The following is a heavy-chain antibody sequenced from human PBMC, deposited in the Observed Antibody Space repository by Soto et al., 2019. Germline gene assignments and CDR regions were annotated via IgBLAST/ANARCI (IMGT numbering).Heavy chain of an antibody. CDR1: GFTFSSYA. V-gene: IGHV3-30-3*01. Sequence: GGSLRLSCAASGFTFSSYAMHWVRQAPGKGLEWVAVISYDGSNKYYADSVKGRFTISRDNSKNTLYLQMNSLRAEDTAVYYCAREDCSGGSCYMGVAFDIWGQGTMVTVSS. CDR2: ISYDGSNK. D-gene: IGHD2-15*01. CDR3: AREDCSGGSCYMGVAFDI. J-gene: IGHJ3*02.